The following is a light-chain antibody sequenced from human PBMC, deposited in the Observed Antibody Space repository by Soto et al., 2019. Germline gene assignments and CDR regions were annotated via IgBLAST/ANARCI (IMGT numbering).Light chain of an antibody. CDR2: GAS. CDR1: QSVTSRY. Sequence: LWRSPGTVPFLQGEKVPVSARASQSVTSRYLAWYQQKPGQVPRLLIHGASSRAPGIPDRISGSGSGTDFTLTISRLEPEDFAVYYCQHYGSSLWTFGQGSKVDIK. CDR3: QHYGSSLWT. V-gene: IGKV3-20*01. J-gene: IGKJ1*01.